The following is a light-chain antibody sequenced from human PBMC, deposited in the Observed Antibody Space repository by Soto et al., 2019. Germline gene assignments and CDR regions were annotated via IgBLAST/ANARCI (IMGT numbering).Light chain of an antibody. CDR2: GAS. CDR1: QSISSN. Sequence: EIVMTQSPATLSVSPGERATLSCRASQSISSNLAWYQQKPGQAPRLLIYGASTRATGIPATFSGSGSGTEFTLTISSLQSEDFAVYYCQQYGNSLLTFGGGTKVEIK. V-gene: IGKV3-15*01. CDR3: QQYGNSLLT. J-gene: IGKJ4*01.